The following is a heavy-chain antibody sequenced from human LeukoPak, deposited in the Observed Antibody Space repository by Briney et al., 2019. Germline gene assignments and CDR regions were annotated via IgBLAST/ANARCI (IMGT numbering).Heavy chain of an antibody. J-gene: IGHJ4*02. V-gene: IGHV3-21*01. D-gene: IGHD2-2*01. CDR1: GFTFSRHS. Sequence: GGSLKLSCAASGFTFSRHSINCVRQAQWKGLEWGSSISSSSSYIYYADSVVCRFTISRDNAKNSLYLQMNSLRAEDTAVYYCARVGNIVVVPADTPFDYWGQGTLVTVSS. CDR2: ISSSSSYI. CDR3: ARVGNIVVVPADTPFDY.